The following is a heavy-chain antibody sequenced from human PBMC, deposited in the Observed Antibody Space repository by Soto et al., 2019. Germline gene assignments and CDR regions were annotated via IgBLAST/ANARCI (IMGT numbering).Heavy chain of an antibody. D-gene: IGHD3-10*01. Sequence: SVKVSCKASGGTFSSYAISWVRQAPGQGLEWMGGIIPIFGTANYAQKFQGRVTITADESTSTAYMELSSLRSEDTAVYYCARVGLEITMVRGVIIGPLDYWGQGTLVTVSS. J-gene: IGHJ4*02. V-gene: IGHV1-69*13. CDR1: GGTFSSYA. CDR3: ARVGLEITMVRGVIIGPLDY. CDR2: IIPIFGTA.